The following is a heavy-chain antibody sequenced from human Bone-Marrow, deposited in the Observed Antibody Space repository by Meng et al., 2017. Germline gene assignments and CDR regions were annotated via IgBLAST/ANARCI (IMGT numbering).Heavy chain of an antibody. Sequence: SCAASGFTVSSNEMSWVRQAPGKGLEWVSSISGGSTYYADSRKGRFTISRDNSKNTLYLQMNSLRAEDTAVYYCAKLGSIAAPLFDYWGQGTLVTVSS. CDR3: AKLGSIAAPLFDY. D-gene: IGHD6-6*01. CDR2: ISGGST. CDR1: GFTVSSNE. V-gene: IGHV3-38-3*01. J-gene: IGHJ4*02.